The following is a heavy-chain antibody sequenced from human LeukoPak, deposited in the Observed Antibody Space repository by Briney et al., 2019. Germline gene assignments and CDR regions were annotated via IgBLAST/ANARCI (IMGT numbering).Heavy chain of an antibody. CDR1: GFTFSTYG. J-gene: IGHJ4*02. CDR2: IWYDGSNT. D-gene: IGHD3-22*01. Sequence: GGSLRLSCAASGFTFSTYGMHWVRQAPGKGLEWVAVIWYDGSNTYHADSVKGRFTISRDNSKNTLYLRMNSLRAEDTAVYYCARAPYDSYSPLFGYSFDYWGQGTLVTVSS. CDR3: ARAPYDSYSPLFGYSFDY. V-gene: IGHV3-33*01.